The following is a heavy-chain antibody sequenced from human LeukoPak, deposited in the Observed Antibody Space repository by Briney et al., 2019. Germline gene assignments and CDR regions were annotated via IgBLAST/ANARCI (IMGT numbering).Heavy chain of an antibody. V-gene: IGHV3-30*18. CDR3: AKPYSSSWYYFDY. J-gene: IGHJ4*02. D-gene: IGHD6-13*01. CDR2: ISYDGSNK. CDR1: GSTFSSYG. Sequence: PGGSLRLSCAASGSTFSSYGMHWVRQAPGKGLEWVAVISYDGSNKYYADSVKGRFTISRDNSKNTLYLQMNSLRAEDTAVYYCAKPYSSSWYYFDYWGQGTLVTVSS.